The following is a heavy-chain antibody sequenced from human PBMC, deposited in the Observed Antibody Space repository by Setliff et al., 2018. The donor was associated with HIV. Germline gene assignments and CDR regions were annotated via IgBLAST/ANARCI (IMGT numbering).Heavy chain of an antibody. CDR3: AAEGVQGSSYYYMDV. Sequence: SETLSLTCIVSGGSINSGGYYWSWIRQHPGKGLEWIGHIYYSGNTHYNPSLKSRLTISVDRSQNHFFLRLRSVTAADTAVYYCAAEGVQGSSYYYMDVWGKGTTVTVSS. J-gene: IGHJ6*03. CDR2: IYYSGNT. V-gene: IGHV4-31*03. CDR1: GGSINSGGYY. D-gene: IGHD2-15*01.